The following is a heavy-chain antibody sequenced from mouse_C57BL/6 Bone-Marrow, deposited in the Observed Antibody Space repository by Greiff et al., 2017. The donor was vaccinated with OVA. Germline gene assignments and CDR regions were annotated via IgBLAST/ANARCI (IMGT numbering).Heavy chain of an antibody. Sequence: VQLQQPGAELVKPGASVKLSCKASGYTFTSYWMHWVKQRPGQGLEWIGMIHPNSGSTNYNEKFKSKAILTVDKSSSTAYMQLSSLTSEDSAVYYCATIYDDYDGWYLDVWGTGTTVTVSS. J-gene: IGHJ1*03. CDR2: IHPNSGST. CDR3: ATIYDDYDGWYLDV. V-gene: IGHV1-64*01. CDR1: GYTFTSYW. D-gene: IGHD2-4*01.